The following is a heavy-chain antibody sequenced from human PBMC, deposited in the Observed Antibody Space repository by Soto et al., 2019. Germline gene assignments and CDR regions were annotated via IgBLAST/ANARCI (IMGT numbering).Heavy chain of an antibody. Sequence: SETLSLTCTVSGGSISSSSYYWGWIRQPPGKGLEWIGSIYYSGSTYYNPSLKSRVTISVDTSKNQFSLKLSSVTAADTAVYYCASPGKGGDYSYGMDVWGQGTTVTVSS. D-gene: IGHD6-13*01. CDR1: GGSISSSSYY. CDR3: ASPGKGGDYSYGMDV. J-gene: IGHJ6*02. V-gene: IGHV4-39*01. CDR2: IYYSGST.